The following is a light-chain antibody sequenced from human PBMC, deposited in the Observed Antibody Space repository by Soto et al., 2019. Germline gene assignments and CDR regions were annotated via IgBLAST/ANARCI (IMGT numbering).Light chain of an antibody. CDR1: SSDVGGYNY. CDR2: DVS. Sequence: QSALTQPASVSGSPGQSITISCTGTSSDVGGYNYVSWYQQHPGKAPKLMIYDVSNRPSGVSNRFSGSKSGNTASLAISGLQAEDEADYYCSSYTSSSTDVVLGGGTK. CDR3: SSYTSSSTDVV. V-gene: IGLV2-14*01. J-gene: IGLJ2*01.